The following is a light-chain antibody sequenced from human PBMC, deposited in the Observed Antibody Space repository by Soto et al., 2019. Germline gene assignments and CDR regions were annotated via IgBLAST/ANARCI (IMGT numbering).Light chain of an antibody. J-gene: IGLJ1*01. CDR1: SSNIGAGYD. CDR3: XSHDISLDDDYV. V-gene: IGLV1-40*01. Sequence: QSVLTQPPSVSGAPGQRVTISCTGSSSNIGAGYDVHWYQQLPGAAPKLRIYDNNNRPSGVPDRFSGSNPATSAPPATTRIQDXDXXDYXXXSHDISLDDDYVCGTXTKVKVL. CDR2: DNN.